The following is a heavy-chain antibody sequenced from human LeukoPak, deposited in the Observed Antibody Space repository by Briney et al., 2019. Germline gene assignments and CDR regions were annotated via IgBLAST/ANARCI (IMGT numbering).Heavy chain of an antibody. CDR2: IKQDGSET. J-gene: IGHJ3*02. D-gene: IGHD3-22*01. V-gene: IGHV3-7*01. CDR3: ARDPRYYYDSSGYYYYGGGLRGSGDAFDI. CDR1: GFSFVNHW. Sequence: PGGSLRLSCAASGFSFVNHWMSWVRQAPGKGLEWLANIKQDGSETYYLDSVKGRFTVSRDNAKNSLYLQMNSLRAEDTAVYYCARDPRYYYDSSGYYYYGGGLRGSGDAFDIWGQGTMVTVSS.